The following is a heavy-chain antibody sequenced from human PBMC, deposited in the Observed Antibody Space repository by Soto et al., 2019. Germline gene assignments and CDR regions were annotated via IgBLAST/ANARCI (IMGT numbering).Heavy chain of an antibody. CDR2: IYSSGTT. D-gene: IGHD6-13*01. J-gene: IGHJ4*02. CDR3: ARNFDIAATGTAFDS. Sequence: SETLSLTCSVSGCSISGHYWSWIRLPAGRRLQWVGRIYSSGTTNYNPSLNSRVRMSVDTDRNSFSLRLDSVTAADTAVYYCARNFDIAATGTAFDSWGRGVLVTVAS. CDR1: GCSISGHY. V-gene: IGHV4-4*07.